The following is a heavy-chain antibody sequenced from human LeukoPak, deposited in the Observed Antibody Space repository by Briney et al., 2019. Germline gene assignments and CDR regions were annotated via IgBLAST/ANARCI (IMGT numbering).Heavy chain of an antibody. D-gene: IGHD2-2*01. Sequence: GGSLRLSCAASGLTFSSYGMHWVRQAPGKGLEWVAVISYDGSNKYYADSVKGRFTISRDNSKNTLYLQMNSLRAEDTAVYYCAKGIVVVPAAIFGSRLHYYYYYYGMDVWGQGTTVTVSS. CDR1: GLTFSSYG. CDR2: ISYDGSNK. J-gene: IGHJ6*02. CDR3: AKGIVVVPAAIFGSRLHYYYYYYGMDV. V-gene: IGHV3-30*18.